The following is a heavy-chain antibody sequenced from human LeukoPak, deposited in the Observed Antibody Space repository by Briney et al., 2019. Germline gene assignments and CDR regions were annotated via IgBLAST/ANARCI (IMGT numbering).Heavy chain of an antibody. D-gene: IGHD2-15*01. CDR3: ARVGAYCSGGSCYGVTYYYYYMDV. V-gene: IGHV1-69*05. CDR1: GGTFSSYA. Sequence: SVKVSCKASGGTFSSYAISWVRQAPGQGLEWMGGIIPIFGTANYARKFQGRVTITTDESTSTAYMELISLRSEDTAVYYCARVGAYCSGGSCYGVTYYYYYMDVWGKGTTVTVSS. J-gene: IGHJ6*03. CDR2: IIPIFGTA.